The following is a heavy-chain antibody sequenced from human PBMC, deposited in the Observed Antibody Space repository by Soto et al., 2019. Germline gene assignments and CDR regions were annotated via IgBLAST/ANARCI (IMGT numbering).Heavy chain of an antibody. CDR1: GASTGSGGYY. CDR2: IYYTGST. J-gene: IGHJ4*02. Sequence: QVQLQESGPGLVKTSQTLSLTCTVSGASTGSGGYYWSWIRQHPGKGLEWIGYIYYTGSTYYSPSLKSRASISVDTSKNPSSLKLDSVTAADTAVYYCARADYCDRGLAFGSWGQGTLVTVSS. V-gene: IGHV4-31*03. CDR3: ARADYCDRGLAFGS. D-gene: IGHD4-17*01.